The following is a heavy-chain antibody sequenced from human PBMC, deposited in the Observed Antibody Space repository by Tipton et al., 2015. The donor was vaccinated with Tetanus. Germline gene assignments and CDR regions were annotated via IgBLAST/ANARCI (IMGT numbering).Heavy chain of an antibody. D-gene: IGHD1-14*01. CDR1: GGPISGHY. Sequence: TLSLTCTVSGGPISGHYWSWIRQTPGRGLEWIGYISYAGYTSYSPSLKNRVTMSVDTSKNQFSLKLKSVTAADTAVYYCAREMNRFFDIWGRGPLVTVSS. CDR3: AREMNRFFDI. V-gene: IGHV4-59*11. J-gene: IGHJ2*01. CDR2: ISYAGYT.